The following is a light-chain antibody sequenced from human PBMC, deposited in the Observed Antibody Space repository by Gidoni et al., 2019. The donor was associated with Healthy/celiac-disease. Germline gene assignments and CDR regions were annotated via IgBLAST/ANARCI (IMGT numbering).Light chain of an antibody. CDR3: QQSYSTPIT. Sequence: DIQMTQSPPTLSASVGDRVTITCRASQSNRSYLNWYQQKPGKAPKLLIYAASSLQGGVPSRFSGSGSGTDFTLTISSLHPEDFATYYCQQSYSTPITFXPXTKVDIK. V-gene: IGKV1-39*01. CDR1: QSNRSY. CDR2: AAS. J-gene: IGKJ3*01.